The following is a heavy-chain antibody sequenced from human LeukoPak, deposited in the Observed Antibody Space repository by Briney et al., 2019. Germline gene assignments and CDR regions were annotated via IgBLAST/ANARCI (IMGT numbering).Heavy chain of an antibody. Sequence: GESLKISCKGSGYSFTSYWIGWVRQMPGKGLECMGIIYPGDSETGYSPSFQGQVTISADKSISTAYLQWSSLKASDTAMYYCARLTSSSPRSAFDIWGQGTMVTVSS. CDR3: ARLTSSSPRSAFDI. V-gene: IGHV5-51*01. CDR2: IYPGDSET. D-gene: IGHD6-6*01. J-gene: IGHJ3*02. CDR1: GYSFTSYW.